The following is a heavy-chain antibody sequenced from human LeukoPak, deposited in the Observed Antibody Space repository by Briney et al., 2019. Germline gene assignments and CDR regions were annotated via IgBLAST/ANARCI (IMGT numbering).Heavy chain of an antibody. CDR3: AAVENSGSLRDY. CDR1: GGSFSGYY. CDR2: INHSGST. Sequence: SETLSLTCAVYGGSFSGYYWSWIRQPPGKGLEWIGEINHSGSTNYNPSLKSRVTISVDTSKNQFSLKLSSVTAADTAVYYCAAVENSGSLRDYWGQGTLVTVSS. D-gene: IGHD1-26*01. V-gene: IGHV4-34*01. J-gene: IGHJ4*02.